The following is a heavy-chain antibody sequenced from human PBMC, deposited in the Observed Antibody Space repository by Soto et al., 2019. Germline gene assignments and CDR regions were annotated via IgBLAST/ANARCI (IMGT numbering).Heavy chain of an antibody. CDR2: INPNSGGA. D-gene: IGHD3-22*01. V-gene: IGHV1-2*02. J-gene: IGHJ3*02. CDR1: GYTFTGYY. CDR3: ATEWGYYYDSSGSDAFDI. Sequence: ASVKVSCKASGYTFTGYYMHWVRQAPGQGLEWMGWINPNSGGANYAQKFQGRVTMTRDTSISTAYMELSRLRSDDTAVYYCATEWGYYYDSSGSDAFDIWGQGTMVT.